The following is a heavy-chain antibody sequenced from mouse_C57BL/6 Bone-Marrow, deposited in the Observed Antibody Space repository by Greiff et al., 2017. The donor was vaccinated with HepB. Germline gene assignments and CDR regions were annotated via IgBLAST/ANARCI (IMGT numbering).Heavy chain of an antibody. J-gene: IGHJ2*01. V-gene: IGHV5-9*01. Sequence: DVMLVESGGGLVKPGGSLKLSCAASGFTFSSYTMSWVRQTPEKRLEWVATISGGGGNTYYPDSVKGRFTISRDNAKNTLYLQMTSLRSEDTAMYYCARGTVVATDYWGQGTTLTVSS. CDR2: ISGGGGNT. CDR3: ARGTVVATDY. CDR1: GFTFSSYT. D-gene: IGHD1-1*01.